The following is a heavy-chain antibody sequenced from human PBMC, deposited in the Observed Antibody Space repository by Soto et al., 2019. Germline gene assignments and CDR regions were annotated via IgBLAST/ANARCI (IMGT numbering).Heavy chain of an antibody. CDR2: IYPDDSDT. CDR3: ARHVEEYRSFLNLFYH. D-gene: IGHD6-6*01. V-gene: IGHV5-51*01. Sequence: GESLKISCQGSGYTFTSHWIAWVRQMPGKGLEWVGIIYPDDSDTRYSPSFEGQVFISVDKSVSTAYLQWSTLKASDTALYFCARHVEEYRSFLNLFYHWGQGTMVTVSA. J-gene: IGHJ4*01. CDR1: GYTFTSHW.